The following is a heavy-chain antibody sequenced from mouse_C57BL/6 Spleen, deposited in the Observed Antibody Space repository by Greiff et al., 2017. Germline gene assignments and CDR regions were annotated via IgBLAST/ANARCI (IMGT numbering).Heavy chain of an antibody. Sequence: EVKLMESGPGLAKPSQTLSLTCSVTGYSITSDYWNWIRKFPGNKLEYMGYISYSGSTYYNPSLKSRISITRDTSKNQYYLQLNSVTTEVTATYYCARSVDSSGYRYFDVWGTGTTVTVSS. J-gene: IGHJ1*03. CDR2: ISYSGST. CDR3: ARSVDSSGYRYFDV. D-gene: IGHD3-2*02. V-gene: IGHV3-8*01. CDR1: GYSITSDY.